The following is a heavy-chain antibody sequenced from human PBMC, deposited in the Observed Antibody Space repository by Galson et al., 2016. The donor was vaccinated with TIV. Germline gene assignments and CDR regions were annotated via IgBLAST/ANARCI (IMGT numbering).Heavy chain of an antibody. J-gene: IGHJ4*02. V-gene: IGHV1-2*02. D-gene: IGHD7-27*01. Sequence: SVKVSCKASGYIFINYYIHWVRQAPGQGLEWLGWFNPDSGATQYAQKFQGRVTMTRDTSISTAYMELRRLMPDDTAVYYCARVNWARAFDYWGQGTQVTVSS. CDR2: FNPDSGAT. CDR3: ARVNWARAFDY. CDR1: GYIFINYY.